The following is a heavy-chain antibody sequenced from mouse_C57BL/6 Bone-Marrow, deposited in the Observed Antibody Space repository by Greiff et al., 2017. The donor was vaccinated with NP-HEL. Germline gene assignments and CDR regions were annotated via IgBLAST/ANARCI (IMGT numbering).Heavy chain of an antibody. J-gene: IGHJ4*01. CDR3: ARRGYGNFPYAMDY. D-gene: IGHD2-1*01. CDR2: IHPNSGST. V-gene: IGHV1-64*01. CDR1: GYTFTSYW. Sequence: QVQLQHPGAELVKPGASVKLSCKASGYTFTSYWMHWVKQRPGQGLEWIGMIHPNSGSTNYNEKFKSKATLTVDKSSSTAYMQLSSLTSEDSAVYYCARRGYGNFPYAMDYWGQGTSVTVSS.